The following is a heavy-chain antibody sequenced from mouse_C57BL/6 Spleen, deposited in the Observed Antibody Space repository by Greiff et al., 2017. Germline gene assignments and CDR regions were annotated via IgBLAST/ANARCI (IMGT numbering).Heavy chain of an antibody. D-gene: IGHD1-1*01. CDR2: INPYNGGT. V-gene: IGHV1-19*01. CDR3: ARSVCYGSSYYFDY. CDR1: GYTFTDYY. Sequence: EVQLQQSGPVLVKPGASVKMSCKASGYTFTDYYMNWVKQSHGKSLEWIGVINPYNGGTSYNQKFKGKATLTVDKSSSTAYMELNSLTSEDSAVYYCARSVCYGSSYYFDYWGQGTTLTVSS. J-gene: IGHJ2*01.